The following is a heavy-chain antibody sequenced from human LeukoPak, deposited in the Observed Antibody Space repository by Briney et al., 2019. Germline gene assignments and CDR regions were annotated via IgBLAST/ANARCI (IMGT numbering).Heavy chain of an antibody. V-gene: IGHV3-33*01. CDR2: IWYDGSNK. J-gene: IGHJ4*02. CDR1: GFTFSSYG. D-gene: IGHD3-9*01. CDR3: AADDILTGYWGIDY. Sequence: GGSLRLSCAASGFTFSSYGMHWVRQAPGKGLEWVVVIWYDGSNKYYADSVKGRFTIYRDNSKNTLYLQMNSLRAEDTAVYYCAADDILTGYWGIDYWGQGTLVTVSS.